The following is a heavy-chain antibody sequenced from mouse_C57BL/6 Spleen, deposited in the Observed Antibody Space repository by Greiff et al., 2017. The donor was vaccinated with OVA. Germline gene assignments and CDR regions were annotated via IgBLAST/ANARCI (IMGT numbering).Heavy chain of an antibody. D-gene: IGHD3-2*02. J-gene: IGHJ2*01. Sequence: VQLQQPGAELVKPGASVKLSCKASGYTFTSYWMHWVKQRPGQGLEWIGMIHPNSGSTNYNEKFKSKATLTVDKSSSTAYMQLSSLTSEDSAVYYCARGEGGQLRLRNYWSQGTTHTVSS. CDR3: ARGEGGQLRLRNY. V-gene: IGHV1-64*01. CDR1: GYTFTSYW. CDR2: IHPNSGST.